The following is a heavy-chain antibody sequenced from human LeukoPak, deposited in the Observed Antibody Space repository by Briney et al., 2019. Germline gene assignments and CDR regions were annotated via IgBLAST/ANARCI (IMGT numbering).Heavy chain of an antibody. Sequence: SSETLSLTCTVSGGSISSYYWSWIRQPPGKRQEWIGYIYYSGTSNYNPSLKSRVTMSVDTAKNQFSLKLTFVTAADTAVYYCARGGDLIFGVVIFDSWGQGTLVTVSS. CDR1: GGSISSYY. CDR3: ARGGDLIFGVVIFDS. D-gene: IGHD3-3*01. V-gene: IGHV4-59*01. J-gene: IGHJ4*02. CDR2: IYYSGTS.